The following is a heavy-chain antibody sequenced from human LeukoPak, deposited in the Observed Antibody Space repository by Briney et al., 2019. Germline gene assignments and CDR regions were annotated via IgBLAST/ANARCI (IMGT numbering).Heavy chain of an antibody. D-gene: IGHD4-17*01. V-gene: IGHV1-8*01. CDR3: ARGGGATVTTRGDAFDI. Sequence: SVKVSCKASGYTFTSYDINWVRQATGQGLEWMGWMNPNSGNTGYAQKFQGRVTMTRNTSISTAYMELSSLRSEDTAVYYCARGGGATVTTRGDAFDIWGQGTMVTVSS. J-gene: IGHJ3*02. CDR1: GYTFTSYD. CDR2: MNPNSGNT.